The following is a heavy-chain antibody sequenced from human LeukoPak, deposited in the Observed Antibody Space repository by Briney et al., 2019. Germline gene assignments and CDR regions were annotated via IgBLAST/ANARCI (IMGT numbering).Heavy chain of an antibody. J-gene: IGHJ1*01. CDR1: GFTFGDYA. CDR2: IGGDGGRT. Sequence: GGSLTLSCAASGFTFGDYALHGFRQAPGGGLEWVSLIGGDGGRTYYADSVKGRFTISRDNSKNSLYLQMNSLRTEDTALYYRATDTTSKGIAVAGHIEHWGQGTLVTVSS. V-gene: IGHV3-43*02. D-gene: IGHD6-19*01. CDR3: ATDTTSKGIAVAGHIEH.